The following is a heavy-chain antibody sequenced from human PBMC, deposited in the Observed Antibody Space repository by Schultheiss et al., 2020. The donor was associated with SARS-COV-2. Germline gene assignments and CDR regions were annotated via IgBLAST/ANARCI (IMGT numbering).Heavy chain of an antibody. J-gene: IGHJ3*02. CDR3: ARVPYYPGGAFDI. D-gene: IGHD1-26*01. V-gene: IGHV4-59*01. Sequence: SETLSLTCTVSGGSISSYYWSWIRQPPGKGLEWIGEIYHSGSTNYNPSLKSRVTISVDTSKNQFSLKLSSVTAADTAVYYCARVPYYPGGAFDIWGQGTMVTVSS. CDR1: GGSISSYY. CDR2: IYHSGST.